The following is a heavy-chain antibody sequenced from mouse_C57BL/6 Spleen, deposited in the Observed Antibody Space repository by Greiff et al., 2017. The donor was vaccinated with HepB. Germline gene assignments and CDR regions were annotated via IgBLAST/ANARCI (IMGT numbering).Heavy chain of an antibody. V-gene: IGHV1-54*01. D-gene: IGHD2-4*01. CDR1: GYAFTNYL. J-gene: IGHJ2*01. Sequence: VQLQQSGAELVRPGTSVKVSCKASGYAFTNYLIEWVKQRPGQGLEWIGVINPGSGGTNYNEKFKGKATLTADKSSSTAYMQLSSLTSEDSAVYFCARGGLVYYDYGHFDYWGQGTTLTVSS. CDR2: INPGSGGT. CDR3: ARGGLVYYDYGHFDY.